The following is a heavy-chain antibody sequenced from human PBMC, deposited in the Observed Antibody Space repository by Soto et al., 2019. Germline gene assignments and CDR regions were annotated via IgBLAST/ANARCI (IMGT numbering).Heavy chain of an antibody. Sequence: EVQLLESGGDLIQPGGSLRLSCAASGFTFSSYAMSWVRQAPGKGLGWVSAISSSGGSTFYAASVKGRFTISRDNSRNTLYLQMNSLRAEDTAIYYCAKYQPMTQPRPYFDYWGQGTLVTASS. CDR1: GFTFSSYA. D-gene: IGHD3-22*01. V-gene: IGHV3-23*01. J-gene: IGHJ4*02. CDR3: AKYQPMTQPRPYFDY. CDR2: ISSSGGST.